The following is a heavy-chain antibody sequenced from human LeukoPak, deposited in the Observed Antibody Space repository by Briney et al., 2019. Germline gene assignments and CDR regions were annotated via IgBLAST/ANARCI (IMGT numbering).Heavy chain of an antibody. CDR1: GFTFSSYA. D-gene: IGHD2-8*01. CDR2: IGGGGGDT. CDR3: AKDSVALNGMYDPFDI. J-gene: IGHJ3*02. Sequence: PGGSLRLSCAASGFTFSSYAMSWVRQALGKGLEWVSVIGGGGGDTYYADSVKGRFTISRDNSKNTLYLQMNSLRPEDTAIYYCAKDSVALNGMYDPFDIWGQGTMVTVSS. V-gene: IGHV3-23*01.